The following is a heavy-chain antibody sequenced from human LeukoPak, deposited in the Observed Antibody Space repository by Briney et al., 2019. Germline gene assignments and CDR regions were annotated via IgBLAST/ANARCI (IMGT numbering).Heavy chain of an antibody. CDR3: ASGIDGYNGRINY. CDR2: IIPIFGTA. V-gene: IGHV1-69*05. J-gene: IGHJ4*02. D-gene: IGHD5-24*01. CDR1: GGTFSSYA. Sequence: SVKVSCKASGGTFSSYAISWVRQAPGQGLEWMGGIIPIFGTANYAQKFQGRVTITTDESTSTAYMELSSLRSEDTAVYYCASGIDGYNGRINYWGQGTLVTVSS.